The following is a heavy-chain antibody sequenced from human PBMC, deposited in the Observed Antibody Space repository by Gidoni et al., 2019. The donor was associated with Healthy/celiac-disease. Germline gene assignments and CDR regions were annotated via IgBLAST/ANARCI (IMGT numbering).Heavy chain of an antibody. Sequence: EVQLLESGGRLGQPGGALRLSCAASGCTFSRYAMSWVRQAPGKGREWVSAISGSGGSTYYAEAVKGRFTISRDNYKNTLYLQMNSLRAEDTAVYYCAKEGGGLVGATPGWYFDYWGQGTLVTVSA. D-gene: IGHD1-26*01. CDR2: ISGSGGST. V-gene: IGHV3-23*01. J-gene: IGHJ4*02. CDR1: GCTFSRYA. CDR3: AKEGGGLVGATPGWYFDY.